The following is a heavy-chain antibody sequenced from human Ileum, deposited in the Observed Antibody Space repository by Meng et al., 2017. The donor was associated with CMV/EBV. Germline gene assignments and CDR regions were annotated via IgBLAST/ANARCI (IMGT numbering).Heavy chain of an antibody. V-gene: IGHV4-4*07. D-gene: IGHD6-13*01. Sequence: VDRRVSGPGLVKPSETLSLTCTVSGDSINNYYWSWIRQSAEKGLEWIGRIYAKGNTNYNPSLQSRVTMSVDTSKNQFSLKLSSVTAADTAVYYCARDRSSSWYKDWFAPWGQGTLVTVSS. CDR2: IYAKGNT. J-gene: IGHJ5*02. CDR1: GDSINNYY. CDR3: ARDRSSSWYKDWFAP.